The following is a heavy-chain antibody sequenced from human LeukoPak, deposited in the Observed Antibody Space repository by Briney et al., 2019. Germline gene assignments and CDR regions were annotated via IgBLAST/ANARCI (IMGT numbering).Heavy chain of an antibody. CDR1: GFSFSDFY. CDR3: ARDRVAGTFDL. D-gene: IGHD6-19*01. Sequence: GSLRPSCAASGFSFSDFYMSWLRQAPGKGPEWVAYISGSGRKTNHADSVQGRFTISRDNVRNSLFLDKKSLRVEDTALYYCARDRVAGTFDLWGQGTQVTVSS. V-gene: IGHV3-11*01. CDR2: ISGSGRKT. J-gene: IGHJ4*02.